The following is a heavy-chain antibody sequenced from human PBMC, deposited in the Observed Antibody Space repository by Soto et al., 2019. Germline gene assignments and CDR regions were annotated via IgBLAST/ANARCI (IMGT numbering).Heavy chain of an antibody. Sequence: RLSCSASGFIFSSCAMHWVRQAPGKGLEYVSGITSDGDNRYHADSVKGRFTISRDNSKNTLYLQMSSLRVEDTAVYYCVKGNQLLRYYFEYWGQGTLVTVSS. V-gene: IGHV3-64D*06. CDR3: VKGNQLLRYYFEY. J-gene: IGHJ4*02. D-gene: IGHD3-10*02. CDR1: GFIFSSCA. CDR2: ITSDGDNR.